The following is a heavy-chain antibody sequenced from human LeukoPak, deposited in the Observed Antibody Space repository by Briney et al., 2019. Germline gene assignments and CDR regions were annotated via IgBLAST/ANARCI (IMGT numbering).Heavy chain of an antibody. CDR1: GFTFDDYA. CDR3: ARARRETKRSLGRTTEYSYYYNMDV. Sequence: GGSLRLSCAASGFTFDDYAMHWVRQAPGKGLEWVSGISWNSGSIGYADSVKGRFTISRDNAKNSLYLQMNSLRAEDTAVYYCARARRETKRSLGRTTEYSYYYNMDVWGKGTTVTVS. D-gene: IGHD1/OR15-1a*01. CDR2: ISWNSGSI. V-gene: IGHV3-9*01. J-gene: IGHJ6*03.